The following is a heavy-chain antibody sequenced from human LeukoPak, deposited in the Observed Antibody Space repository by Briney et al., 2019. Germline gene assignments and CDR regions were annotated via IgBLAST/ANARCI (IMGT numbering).Heavy chain of an antibody. CDR1: GFTFNSYD. V-gene: IGHV3-48*03. CDR3: ARIRGSYYGYSFDY. Sequence: PGGSLRLSCAASGFTFNSYDMNWVRQAPGKGLEWISYISSSGTSLYYADSAKGRFTISRDNAKNSLYLQMNSLRAEDTAVYYCARIRGSYYGYSFDYWGQGTLVTVSS. D-gene: IGHD5-18*01. CDR2: ISSSGTSL. J-gene: IGHJ4*02.